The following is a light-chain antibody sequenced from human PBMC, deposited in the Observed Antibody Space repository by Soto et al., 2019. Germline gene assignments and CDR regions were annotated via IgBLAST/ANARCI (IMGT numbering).Light chain of an antibody. Sequence: EIVLTQSAAALSLSPGERATLSCRASQSVSSYLAWYQQKPGQAPRLLIYGASSRATGIPDRFSGSGSGTDFTLTISSLQPDDSATYYCQQYNSYSPTFGQGTKVDIK. CDR1: QSVSSY. V-gene: IGKV3-11*01. CDR3: QQYNSYSPT. CDR2: GAS. J-gene: IGKJ1*01.